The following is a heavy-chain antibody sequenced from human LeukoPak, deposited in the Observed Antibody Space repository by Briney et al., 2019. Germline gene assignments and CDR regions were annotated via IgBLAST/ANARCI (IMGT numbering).Heavy chain of an antibody. Sequence: PGGSLRLSCAVSRFAFSNYGMSWVRQAPGKGLEWVSAISGSGGSTYYADSVKGRFTISRDNSKNTLYLQMNSLRAEDTALYYCAKSFYYDTSVSYREYYFDYGGQGARVTVS. J-gene: IGHJ4*02. V-gene: IGHV3-23*01. D-gene: IGHD3-22*01. CDR2: ISGSGGST. CDR1: RFAFSNYG. CDR3: AKSFYYDTSVSYREYYFDY.